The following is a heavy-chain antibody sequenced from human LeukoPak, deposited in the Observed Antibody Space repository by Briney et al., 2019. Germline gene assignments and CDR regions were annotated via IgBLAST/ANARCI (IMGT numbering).Heavy chain of an antibody. D-gene: IGHD6-13*01. CDR1: GFVFSTHG. CDR3: ARSAAAGFSYYSYYLDV. V-gene: IGHV3-30*03. CDR2: ISYDGSNK. Sequence: GGSLRLSCAASGFVFSTHGMHWVRQAPGKGLEWVAVISYDGSNKYYADSVKGRFTISRDNSKNTLYLQMNSLRAEDTAVYYCARSAAAGFSYYSYYLDVWGKGTTVTIFS. J-gene: IGHJ6*03.